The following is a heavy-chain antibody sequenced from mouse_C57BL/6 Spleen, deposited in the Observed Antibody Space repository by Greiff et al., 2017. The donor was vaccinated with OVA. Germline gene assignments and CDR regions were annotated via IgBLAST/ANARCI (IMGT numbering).Heavy chain of an antibody. CDR1: GYTFTDYY. D-gene: IGHD2-3*01. CDR2: IYPGSGNT. V-gene: IGHV1-84*01. Sequence: VQLQQSGPELVKPGASVKISCKASGYTFTDYYINWVKQRPGQGLEWIGWIYPGSGNTKYNEKFKGKATLTVDTSSSTAYMQLSSLTSGDSSVYFCARYDYDGYLYWYFDVWGTGTTVTVSS. J-gene: IGHJ1*03. CDR3: ARYDYDGYLYWYFDV.